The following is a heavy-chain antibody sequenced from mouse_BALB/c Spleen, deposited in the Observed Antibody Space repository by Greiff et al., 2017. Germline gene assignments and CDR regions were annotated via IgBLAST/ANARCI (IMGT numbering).Heavy chain of an antibody. CDR1: GFTFSSYA. Sequence: EVQGVESGGGLVKPGGSLKLSCAASGFTFSSYAMSWVRQTPEKRLEWVASISSGGSTYYPDSVKGRFTISRDNARNILYLQMSSLRSEDTAMYYCARGYDGYYSYYAMDYWGQGTSVTVSS. J-gene: IGHJ4*01. CDR3: ARGYDGYYSYYAMDY. V-gene: IGHV5-6-5*01. D-gene: IGHD2-3*01. CDR2: ISSGGST.